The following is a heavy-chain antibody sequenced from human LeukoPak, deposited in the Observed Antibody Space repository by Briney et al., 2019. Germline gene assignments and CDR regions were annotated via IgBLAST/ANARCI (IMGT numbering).Heavy chain of an antibody. V-gene: IGHV3-11*01. CDR2: ISSSGGTT. J-gene: IGHJ3*02. D-gene: IGHD1-26*01. Sequence: GGSLRLSCAASGFTFSDYYRNWIRQAPGKGLEGVSYISSSGGTTHYADSVKGRFTISRDNAKNSLFLQMNSLRAEDTAVYYCASEVGVAFDIWGQGTMITVSS. CDR1: GFTFSDYY. CDR3: ASEVGVAFDI.